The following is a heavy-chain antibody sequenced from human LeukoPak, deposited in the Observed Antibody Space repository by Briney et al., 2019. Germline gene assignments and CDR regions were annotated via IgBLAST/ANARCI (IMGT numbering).Heavy chain of an antibody. D-gene: IGHD3-22*01. CDR2: INPSGGST. V-gene: IGHV1-46*01. J-gene: IGHJ4*02. Sequence: EASVKVSCKASGYTFTSYYMHWVRQAPGQGLEWMGIINPSGGSTSYAQKFQGRVTMTRDTSTSTVYMELSSLRSEDTAVYYCARDRRYYYDSSGYIGPFDYWGQGTLLTVSS. CDR1: GYTFTSYY. CDR3: ARDRRYYYDSSGYIGPFDY.